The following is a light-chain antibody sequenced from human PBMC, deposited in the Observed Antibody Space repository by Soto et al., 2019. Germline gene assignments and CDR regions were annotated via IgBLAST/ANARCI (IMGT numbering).Light chain of an antibody. CDR3: QQYGSSSIT. Sequence: EIVMTQSPATLSVSPGERATLSCRASQSVSSNLAWYQQKPGQAPRLLIYDASNRATGIPARFSGSGPGTDFTLTISRLEPEDFAVYYCQQYGSSSITFGQGTRLEI. CDR1: QSVSSN. J-gene: IGKJ5*01. CDR2: DAS. V-gene: IGKV3-20*01.